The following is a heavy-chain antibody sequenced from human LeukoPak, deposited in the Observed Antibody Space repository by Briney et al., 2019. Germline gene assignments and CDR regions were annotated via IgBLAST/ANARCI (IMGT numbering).Heavy chain of an antibody. D-gene: IGHD3-22*01. CDR2: INPNNGGT. CDR3: ARENGNYYENDY. Sequence: GASVKVSCKASGYTFTTYHIHWVRQAPGQGLEWMGRINPNNGGTEYAQRFQGRVTMTGDTSSSTAYMELSSLKSDDTAVYYCARENGNYYENDYWGQGTLVTVSS. V-gene: IGHV1-2*06. CDR1: GYTFTTYH. J-gene: IGHJ4*02.